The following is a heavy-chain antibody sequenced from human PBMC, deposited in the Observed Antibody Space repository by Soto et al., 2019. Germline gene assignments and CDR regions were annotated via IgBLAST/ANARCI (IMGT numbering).Heavy chain of an antibody. CDR2: IYYSGST. CDR3: ARLFRSGYGI. J-gene: IGHJ4*02. V-gene: IGHV4-39*01. CDR1: GGSISSSSYY. Sequence: QLQLQESGPGLVKPSETLSLTCTVSGGSISSSSYYGGWIRQPPGKGLEWIGSIYYSGSTYYNPSLKSRVTISVDTSKNQFSLKLSSVTAADTAVYYCARLFRSGYGIWGQGTLVTVSS. D-gene: IGHD3-3*01.